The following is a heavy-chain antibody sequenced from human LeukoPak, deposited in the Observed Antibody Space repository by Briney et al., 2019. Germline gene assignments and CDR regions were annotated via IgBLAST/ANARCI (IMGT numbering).Heavy chain of an antibody. J-gene: IGHJ6*02. CDR2: SYSGGST. CDR3: ARHFGVVTKGVYYYYYGMDV. CDR1: GFTVSSNY. V-gene: IGHV3-66*04. D-gene: IGHD3-3*01. Sequence: PGRSLRLSCAASGFTVSSNYMSWVRQAPGKGLEWVSVSYSGGSTYYADSVKGRSTISRNNSKNTLYLQMNSLRAEDTAVYYCARHFGVVTKGVYYYYYGMDVWGQGTTVTVSS.